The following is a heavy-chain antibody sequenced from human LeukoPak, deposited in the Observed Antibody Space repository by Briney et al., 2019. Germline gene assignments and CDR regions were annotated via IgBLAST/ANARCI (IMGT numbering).Heavy chain of an antibody. CDR2: IYTSGST. Sequence: PSETLSLTCTVSGGSISSYYWSWIRQPAGKGLEWIGRIYTSGSTNYNPSLKSRVTISVDTTKNQFSLKLDSVTSADTAVYYCARKAKKDIVVVPAAKRGFGAFDIWGQGTMVTVSS. CDR1: GGSISSYY. CDR3: ARKAKKDIVVVPAAKRGFGAFDI. J-gene: IGHJ3*02. D-gene: IGHD2-2*01. V-gene: IGHV4-4*07.